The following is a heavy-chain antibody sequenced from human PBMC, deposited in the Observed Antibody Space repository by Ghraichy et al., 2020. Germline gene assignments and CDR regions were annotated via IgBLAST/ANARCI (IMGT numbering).Heavy chain of an antibody. CDR1: GGSISSYY. Sequence: SETLSLTCTVSGGSISSYYWSWIRQPPGKGLEWIGYIYYSGSTNYNPSLKSRVTISVDTSKNQFSLKLSSVTAADTAVYYCARGRFLEWLEDYWGQGTLVTVSS. D-gene: IGHD3-3*01. CDR2: IYYSGST. V-gene: IGHV4-59*01. CDR3: ARGRFLEWLEDY. J-gene: IGHJ4*02.